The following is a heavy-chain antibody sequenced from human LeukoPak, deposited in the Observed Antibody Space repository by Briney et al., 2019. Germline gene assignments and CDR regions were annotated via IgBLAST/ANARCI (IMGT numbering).Heavy chain of an antibody. CDR3: ARVLVVSSDAFDI. J-gene: IGHJ3*02. V-gene: IGHV1-69*01. Sequence: ASVKVSCKASGGTFSSYTISWVRQAPGQGLEWVGGIIPIFGTSNYALKFQGRVTITADESTSTAYMELSSLRSEDTAVYYCARVLVVSSDAFDIWGQGTMVTVSS. D-gene: IGHD3-22*01. CDR2: IIPIFGTS. CDR1: GGTFSSYT.